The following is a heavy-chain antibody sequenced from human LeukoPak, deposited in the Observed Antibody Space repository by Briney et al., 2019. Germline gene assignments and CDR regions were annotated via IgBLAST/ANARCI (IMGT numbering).Heavy chain of an antibody. CDR1: GFIFNNYA. D-gene: IGHD6-19*01. V-gene: IGHV3-23*01. J-gene: IGHJ1*01. CDR3: AKEEAVAGVPYFQH. CDR2: VSGGDSRT. Sequence: GGSLRLSCAASGFIFNNYAISWVRQAPGKGPEWVSAVSGGDSRTFYADSVKGRSTIFTDNSKNTLYLQMNSLRDEDTAVYYCAKEEAVAGVPYFQHWGQGTLVTVSS.